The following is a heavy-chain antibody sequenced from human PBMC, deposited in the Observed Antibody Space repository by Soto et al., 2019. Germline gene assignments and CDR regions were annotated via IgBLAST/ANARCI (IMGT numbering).Heavy chain of an antibody. CDR3: AWGGVYDYVWGSYPYYYYYGMDV. V-gene: IGHV1-18*04. CDR1: GYTFTSYG. CDR2: ISAYNGNT. J-gene: IGHJ6*02. D-gene: IGHD3-16*01. Sequence: QVQLVQSGAEVKKPGASVKVSCKASGYTFTSYGISWVRQAPGQGLEWMGWISAYNGNTNYAQKLQGRVTMTTDTYTSTAYMELRSLRSDDTAVYYCAWGGVYDYVWGSYPYYYYYGMDVWGQGTTVTVSS.